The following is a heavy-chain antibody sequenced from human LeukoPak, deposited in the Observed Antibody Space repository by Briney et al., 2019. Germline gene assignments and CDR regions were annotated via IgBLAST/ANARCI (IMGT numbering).Heavy chain of an antibody. CDR3: AKEHSGWDHFDD. Sequence: GGSLRLSCAASGFNFSSYGIRWVRPAPGEGLEWVAFIRYDGSNKYYTDSVKDRFTISRDDSTKTVYLQMNSLGPEDTAMYYCAKEHSGWDHFDDWGRGTLVTVSS. D-gene: IGHD5-12*01. V-gene: IGHV3-30*02. J-gene: IGHJ4*02. CDR2: IRYDGSNK. CDR1: GFNFSSYG.